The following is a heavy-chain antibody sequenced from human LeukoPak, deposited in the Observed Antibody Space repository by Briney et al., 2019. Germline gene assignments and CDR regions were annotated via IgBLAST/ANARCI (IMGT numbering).Heavy chain of an antibody. J-gene: IGHJ4*02. CDR2: IIPIFGTA. Sequence: ASVKVSCKASGGTFSSYAISWVRQAPGQGLEWMGGIIPIFGTANYAQKFQGRVTITADESTSTVYMELSSLRSEDTAVYYCARGNYYDSSGYYSPGFDYWGQGTLVTVSS. V-gene: IGHV1-69*13. CDR1: GGTFSSYA. CDR3: ARGNYYDSSGYYSPGFDY. D-gene: IGHD3-22*01.